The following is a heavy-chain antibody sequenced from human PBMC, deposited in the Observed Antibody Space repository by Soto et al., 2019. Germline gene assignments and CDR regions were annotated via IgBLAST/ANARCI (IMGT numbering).Heavy chain of an antibody. CDR2: ISGSGGST. J-gene: IGHJ4*02. CDR1: GFTFSSYA. V-gene: IGHV3-23*01. Sequence: GGSLRLSCAASGFTFSSYAMSWVRQAPGKGLEWVSAISGSGGSTYYADSVKGRFTISRDNSKSTLYLQMNSLRAEDTAVYYCAKDGASGSYSIFDYWGQGTLVTVSS. D-gene: IGHD1-26*01. CDR3: AKDGASGSYSIFDY.